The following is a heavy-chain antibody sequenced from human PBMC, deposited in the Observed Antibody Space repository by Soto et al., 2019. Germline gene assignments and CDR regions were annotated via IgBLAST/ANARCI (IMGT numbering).Heavy chain of an antibody. J-gene: IGHJ4*02. CDR2: INPNSGGT. Sequence: GASVKVSCKASGYTFTGYYMHWVRQAPGQGLEWMGWINPNSGGTNYAQKFQGWVTMTRDTSISTAYMELSRLRSDDTAVYYCASGRVAVAGTDHEPLDYWGQGTLVTVSS. CDR1: GYTFTGYY. V-gene: IGHV1-2*04. D-gene: IGHD6-19*01. CDR3: ASGRVAVAGTDHEPLDY.